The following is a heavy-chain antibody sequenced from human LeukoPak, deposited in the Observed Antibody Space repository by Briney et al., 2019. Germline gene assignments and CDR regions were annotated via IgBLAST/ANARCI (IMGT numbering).Heavy chain of an antibody. CDR3: ARHAFYSNYRNDAFDI. CDR2: IYYSGST. J-gene: IGHJ3*02. V-gene: IGHV4-59*08. CDR1: GGSISSYY. Sequence: SETLSLTCTVSGGSISSYYWSWIRQPPGKGLEWIGYIYYSGSTNYNPSLRSRVTISADTSKNQFSLKLSSVTAADTAVYYCARHAFYSNYRNDAFDIWGQGTMVTVSS. D-gene: IGHD4-11*01.